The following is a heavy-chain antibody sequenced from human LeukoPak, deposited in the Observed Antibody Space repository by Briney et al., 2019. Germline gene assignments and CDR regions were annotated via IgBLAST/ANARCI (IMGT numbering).Heavy chain of an antibody. CDR3: ARERSGSLKDHYYHGMDV. Sequence: GASVKVSCKASGYTFTGYYMHWVRQAPGQGLEWMGWINPNSGGTNYAQKFQGRVTMTRDTSISTAYMELSRLRSDDTAVYYCARERSGSLKDHYYHGMDVWGQWTTVTVSS. D-gene: IGHD1-26*01. CDR2: INPNSGGT. V-gene: IGHV1-2*02. CDR1: GYTFTGYY. J-gene: IGHJ6*02.